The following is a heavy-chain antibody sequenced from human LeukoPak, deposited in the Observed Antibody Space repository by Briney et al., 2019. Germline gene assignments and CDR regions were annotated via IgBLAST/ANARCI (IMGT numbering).Heavy chain of an antibody. CDR3: ARGASGSYYSWFDP. Sequence: GESLKISCKGSGYTFTSYWIAWVRQIPGKGLGWMGIIYPGDSDTRYSPSLQGQVTISADKSISTAYLQWSSLKASDTAMYYCARGASGSYYSWFDPWGQGTLVTVSS. CDR1: GYTFTSYW. J-gene: IGHJ5*02. V-gene: IGHV5-51*01. CDR2: IYPGDSDT. D-gene: IGHD3-10*01.